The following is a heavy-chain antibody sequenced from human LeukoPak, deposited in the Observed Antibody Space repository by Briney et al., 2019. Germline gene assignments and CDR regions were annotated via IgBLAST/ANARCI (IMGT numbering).Heavy chain of an antibody. CDR3: ARVKTYYYDSSGYPCYYFDY. CDR1: GFTFSNAW. Sequence: PGGSLRLSCAASGFTFSNAWMSWVRQAPGKGLEWVSVLYSDGSTYHADSVKGRFTISRDNSKNTLYLQMNSLRAEDTAVYYCARVKTYYYDSSGYPCYYFDYWGQGTLVTVSS. D-gene: IGHD3-22*01. J-gene: IGHJ4*02. CDR2: LYSDGST. V-gene: IGHV3-66*01.